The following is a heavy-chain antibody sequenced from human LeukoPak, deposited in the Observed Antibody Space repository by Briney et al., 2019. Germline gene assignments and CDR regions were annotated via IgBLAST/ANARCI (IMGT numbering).Heavy chain of an antibody. V-gene: IGHV4-39*07. D-gene: IGHD1-7*01. Sequence: SETLSLTCIVPGGSISSSSYYWAWICQSPGKGLEWIGTFSSGGSAYYNPSLTSRVSISKDTSDNQFSLRLYSVTAADTAVYYCARKQTGTMYDVWGQGTQVTVSS. J-gene: IGHJ4*02. CDR3: ARKQTGTMYDV. CDR1: GGSISSSSYY. CDR2: FSSGGSA.